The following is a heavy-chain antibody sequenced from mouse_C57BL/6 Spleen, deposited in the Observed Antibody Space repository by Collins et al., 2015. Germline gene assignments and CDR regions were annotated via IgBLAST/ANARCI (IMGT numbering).Heavy chain of an antibody. CDR1: GYSFTSYW. V-gene: IGHV1S126*01. Sequence: QVQLQQSGPQLVRPGASVKISCKASGYSFTSYWMHWVKQRPGQGLEWIGMIDPSDSETRLNQKFKDKATLTVDKSSSTAYMQLSSPTSEDSAVYYCARSVHYYADEAMDYWGQGTSVTVSS. CDR3: ARSVHYYADEAMDY. J-gene: IGHJ4*01. D-gene: IGHD1-2*01. CDR2: IDPSDSET.